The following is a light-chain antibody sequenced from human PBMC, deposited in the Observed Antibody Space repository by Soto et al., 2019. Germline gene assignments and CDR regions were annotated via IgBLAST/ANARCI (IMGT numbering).Light chain of an antibody. J-gene: IGKJ2*01. V-gene: IGKV3-20*01. Sequence: EIVLTQSPGTLSLSPGERATLSCRASQSVSSSYLAWYQQKPGQAPRLLIYGASSRATDIPDRFSGSGSGTDFTLTISRLEPEDFALYYCQQYGSSSYTFGQGTKLEIK. CDR1: QSVSSSY. CDR2: GAS. CDR3: QQYGSSSYT.